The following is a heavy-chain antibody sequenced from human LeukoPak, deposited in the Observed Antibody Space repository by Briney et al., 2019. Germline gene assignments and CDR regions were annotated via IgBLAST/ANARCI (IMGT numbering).Heavy chain of an antibody. CDR1: GFPFSSYG. J-gene: IGHJ5*02. CDR2: IRYDGSNK. D-gene: IGHD6-19*01. Sequence: RGGSLRLSCAPSGFPFSSYGMHGVRQAPGKGLEWVAFIRYDGSNKYYANSVKGRFTISRDNSKNTLYLQMGSLRAEDMAVYYCARGQWLVMDWFDPWGQGTLVTVSS. V-gene: IGHV3-30*02. CDR3: ARGQWLVMDWFDP.